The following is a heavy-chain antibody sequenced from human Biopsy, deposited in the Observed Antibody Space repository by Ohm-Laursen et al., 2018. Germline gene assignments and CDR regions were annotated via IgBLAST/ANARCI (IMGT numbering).Heavy chain of an antibody. CDR2: IRSKAKSYAP. V-gene: IGHV3-73*01. J-gene: IGHJ4*02. Sequence: SLRLSCAASGFTFSASAVHWVRQASGKGLEWVGRIRSKAKSYAPAYAASVTGRFTISRNDSKNTTYLQMNSLKTKNTAGYYCTLEGAGFDNWGQGTLVTVSS. CDR3: TLEGAGFDN. D-gene: IGHD3-10*01. CDR1: GFTFSASA.